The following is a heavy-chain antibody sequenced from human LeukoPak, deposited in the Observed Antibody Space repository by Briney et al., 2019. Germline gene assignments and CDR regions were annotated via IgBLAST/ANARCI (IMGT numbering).Heavy chain of an antibody. CDR2: IDVSGST. CDR1: GESFSGHH. J-gene: IGHJ6*03. V-gene: IGHV4-34*01. Sequence: SETLSLTCGVYGESFSGHHWSWIRQSPGKELEWIGEIDVSGSTNYRPSLKSRVTISADTSKNQFSLRLNAVTAADAAVYYCAGAQAQDDFGDYGTGLSGYYSFYMDVWGKGTTVIVSS. CDR3: AGAQAQDDFGDYGTGLSGYYSFYMDV. D-gene: IGHD4-17*01.